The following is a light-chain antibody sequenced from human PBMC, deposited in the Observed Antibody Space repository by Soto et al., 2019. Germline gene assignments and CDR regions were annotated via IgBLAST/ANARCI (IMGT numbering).Light chain of an antibody. CDR3: SSYTGSSTRWV. J-gene: IGLJ3*02. V-gene: IGLV2-14*01. CDR2: GVS. CDR1: SSDVGAYSY. Sequence: QSALTQPASVSGSPGQSITISCTGTSSDVGAYSYVSWYQQHPGEAPKLMIYGVSNRPSGVSYRFSGSKSGNTASLTISGLQAEDEADYYCSSYTGSSTRWVFGGGTKLTVL.